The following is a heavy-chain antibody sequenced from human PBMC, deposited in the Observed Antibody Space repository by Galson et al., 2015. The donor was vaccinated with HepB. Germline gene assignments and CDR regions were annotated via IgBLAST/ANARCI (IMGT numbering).Heavy chain of an antibody. CDR2: ISYSGST. V-gene: IGHV4-31*11. J-gene: IGHJ4*02. Sequence: LSLTCAISGGSISSGSYYWNWIRQRPGKGLEWIGYISYSGSTFYNPSLLGRLTMSVDTSKNQFSPKLTFVTAADTALYFCARSYSTNPFFDYWGQGTLATVSP. CDR3: ARSYSTNPFFDY. D-gene: IGHD2-2*01. CDR1: GGSISSGSYY.